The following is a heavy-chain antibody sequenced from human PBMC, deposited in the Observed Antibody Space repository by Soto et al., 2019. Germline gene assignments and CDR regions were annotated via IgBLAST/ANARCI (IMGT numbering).Heavy chain of an antibody. D-gene: IGHD6-13*01. J-gene: IGHJ5*02. Sequence: SETLSLTCAVYGGSFSGYYWSWIRQPPGKGLEWIGEINHSGSTNYNPSLKSRVTISVDTSKNQFSLKLSSVTAADTAVYYCARAYSSSWPPFDPWGQGTLVTVSS. V-gene: IGHV4-34*01. CDR3: ARAYSSSWPPFDP. CDR2: INHSGST. CDR1: GGSFSGYY.